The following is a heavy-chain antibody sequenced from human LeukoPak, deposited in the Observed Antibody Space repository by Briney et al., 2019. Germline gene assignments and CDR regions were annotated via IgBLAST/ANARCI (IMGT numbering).Heavy chain of an antibody. V-gene: IGHV1-69*06. CDR3: ARDGYSYGWYYFDY. Sequence: ASVKVSCKASGGTFSSYAISWVRQAPGQGLEWMGGIIPIFGTANYAQKFQGRVTITADKSTSTAYMELSSLRSEDTAVYYCARDGYSYGWYYFDYWGQGTLVTVSS. CDR1: GGTFSSYA. D-gene: IGHD5-18*01. J-gene: IGHJ4*02. CDR2: IIPIFGTA.